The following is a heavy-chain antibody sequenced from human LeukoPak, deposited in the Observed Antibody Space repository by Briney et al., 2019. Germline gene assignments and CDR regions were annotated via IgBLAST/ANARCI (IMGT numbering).Heavy chain of an antibody. Sequence: GASVKVSCKASGGTFSSYAISWVRQAPGQGLEWMGRIIPILGIANYAQKFQGRVTITADKSTSTAYMELSSLRSEDTAVYYCARDGGSYYSPYNWFDPWGQGTLVTVSS. D-gene: IGHD1-26*01. V-gene: IGHV1-69*04. CDR3: ARDGGSYYSPYNWFDP. CDR1: GGTFSSYA. CDR2: IIPILGIA. J-gene: IGHJ5*02.